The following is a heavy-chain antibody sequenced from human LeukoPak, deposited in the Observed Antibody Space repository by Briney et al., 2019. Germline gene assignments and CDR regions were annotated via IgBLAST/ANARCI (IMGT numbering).Heavy chain of an antibody. CDR1: GYTFTSYG. CDR3: ARESPGPRGYSGYDPMTNFDY. CDR2: ISAYNGNT. Sequence: ASVKVSCKASGYTFTSYGISWVRQAPGQGLEWMGWISAYNGNTNYAQKLQGRVTMTTDTSTSTAYMELRSLRSDDTAVYYCARESPGPRGYSGYDPMTNFDYWGQGTLVTVSS. J-gene: IGHJ4*02. V-gene: IGHV1-18*01. D-gene: IGHD5-12*01.